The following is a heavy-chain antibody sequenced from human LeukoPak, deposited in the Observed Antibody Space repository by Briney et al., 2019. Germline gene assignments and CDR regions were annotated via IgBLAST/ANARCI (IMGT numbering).Heavy chain of an antibody. V-gene: IGHV1-18*01. J-gene: IGHJ4*02. CDR3: AREGPWVTAFDY. CDR1: GNTFTNNG. CDR2: ISAYNGNT. Sequence: ASVKVSCKASGNTFTNNGISWVRQAPGQGLEWMGWISAYNGNTNYAQKFQGRVTMTTDTSTSTAYMELRSLRSDDTAVYYCAREGPWVTAFDYWGQGTLVTVSS. D-gene: IGHD2-21*02.